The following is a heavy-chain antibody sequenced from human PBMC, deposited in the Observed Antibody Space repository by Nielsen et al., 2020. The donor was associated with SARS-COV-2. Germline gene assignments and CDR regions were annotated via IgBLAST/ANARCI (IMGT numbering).Heavy chain of an antibody. J-gene: IGHJ3*02. Sequence: GGSLRLSCAASGFTFSSYAMHWVRQAPGKGLEWVAVISYDGSNKYYADSVKGRFTISRDNSKNTLYLQMNSLRAEDTAVYYCAKDITVADDASDIWGQGTMVTVSS. D-gene: IGHD6-19*01. V-gene: IGHV3-30-3*01. CDR3: AKDITVADDASDI. CDR2: ISYDGSNK. CDR1: GFTFSSYA.